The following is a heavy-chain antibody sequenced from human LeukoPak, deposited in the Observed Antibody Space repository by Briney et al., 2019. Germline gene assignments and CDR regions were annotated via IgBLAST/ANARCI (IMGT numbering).Heavy chain of an antibody. Sequence: GGSLKLSCAASGFTFSSYAMSWVRQAPGKGLEWVSAISGSGGSTYYADSVKGRFTISRDNSKNTLYLQMNSLRAEDTAVYYCAKDTVRGVIISYYYYMDVWGKGTTVTVSS. V-gene: IGHV3-23*01. CDR2: ISGSGGST. J-gene: IGHJ6*03. CDR1: GFTFSSYA. CDR3: AKDTVRGVIISYYYYMDV. D-gene: IGHD3-10*01.